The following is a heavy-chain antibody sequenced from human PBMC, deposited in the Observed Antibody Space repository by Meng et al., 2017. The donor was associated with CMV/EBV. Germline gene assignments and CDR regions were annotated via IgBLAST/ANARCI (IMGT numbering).Heavy chain of an antibody. D-gene: IGHD2-21*01. Sequence: ASVKVSCKASGYTFTSYDINWVRQATGQGLEWMGWMNPHSGNTGYAQKFQGRVTMTRDTSINTAYMELSSLKSEDTAVYYCARDTSKLWGWGYWGQGTLGTVSS. CDR1: GYTFTSYD. V-gene: IGHV1-8*01. CDR3: ARDTSKLWGWGY. CDR2: MNPHSGNT. J-gene: IGHJ4*02.